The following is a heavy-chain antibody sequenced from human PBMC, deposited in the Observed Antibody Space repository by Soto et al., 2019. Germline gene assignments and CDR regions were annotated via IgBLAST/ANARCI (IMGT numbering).Heavy chain of an antibody. CDR1: GGSISSYY. Sequence: SETLSLTCSVSGGSISSYYWSWIRQPPGKGLEWIGYIYYSGSTNYNPSLKSRVTISVDTSKNQFSLKLSSVTAADTAVYYCASTLTYSNFFDYWGQGTLVTVSS. D-gene: IGHD4-4*01. CDR3: ASTLTYSNFFDY. V-gene: IGHV4-59*01. J-gene: IGHJ4*02. CDR2: IYYSGST.